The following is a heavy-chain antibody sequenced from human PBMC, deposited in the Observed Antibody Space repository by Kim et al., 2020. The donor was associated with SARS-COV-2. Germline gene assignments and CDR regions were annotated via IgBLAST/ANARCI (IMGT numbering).Heavy chain of an antibody. Sequence: SETLSLTCAVYGGSFSGYYWSWIRQPPGKGLEWIGEINHSGSTNYNPSLKSRVTISVDTSKNQFSLKLSSVTAADTAVYYCARDGPRIPLRGYSGYETPFDYWGQGTLVTVSS. J-gene: IGHJ4*02. D-gene: IGHD5-12*01. CDR1: GGSFSGYY. CDR3: ARDGPRIPLRGYSGYETPFDY. CDR2: INHSGST. V-gene: IGHV4-34*01.